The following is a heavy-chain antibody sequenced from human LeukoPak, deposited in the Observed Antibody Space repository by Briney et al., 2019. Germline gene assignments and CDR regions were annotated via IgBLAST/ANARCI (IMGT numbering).Heavy chain of an antibody. Sequence: ASVKVSCKASGYTFTGYYMHWVRQAPGQGLAWMGWINPNSGGTNYAQKFQGRVTMTRDTSISTAYMELSRLRSDDTAVYYCARGPRIAVAGTEDWFDPWGQGTLVTVSS. V-gene: IGHV1-2*02. CDR2: INPNSGGT. D-gene: IGHD6-19*01. CDR1: GYTFTGYY. CDR3: ARGPRIAVAGTEDWFDP. J-gene: IGHJ5*02.